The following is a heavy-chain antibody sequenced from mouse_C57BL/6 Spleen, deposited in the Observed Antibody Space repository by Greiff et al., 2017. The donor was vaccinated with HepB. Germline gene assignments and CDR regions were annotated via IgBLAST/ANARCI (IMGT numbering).Heavy chain of an antibody. CDR3: ARDRDGSSLDY. CDR2: INYDGSST. CDR1: GFTFSDYY. Sequence: EVKVVESEGGLVQPGSSMKLSCTASGFTFSDYYMAWVRQVPEKGLEWVANINYDGSSTYYLDSLKSRFIISRDNAKNILYLQMSSLKSEDTATYYCARDRDGSSLDYWGQGTTLTVSS. V-gene: IGHV5-16*01. D-gene: IGHD1-1*01. J-gene: IGHJ2*01.